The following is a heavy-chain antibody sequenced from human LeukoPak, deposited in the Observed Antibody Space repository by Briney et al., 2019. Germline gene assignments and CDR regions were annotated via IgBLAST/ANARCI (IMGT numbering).Heavy chain of an antibody. CDR1: GFTVRSSY. Sequence: GGSLRLSCSASGFTVRSSYMTWVRQAPGKGLEWVSVIYSGGSTHYAGSVKGRFTISRDNSKNTVYPQMNSLRAEDTAVYHCARAPYSSSWYFDYWGQGTLVTVSS. CDR2: IYSGGST. D-gene: IGHD6-13*01. V-gene: IGHV3-66*01. CDR3: ARAPYSSSWYFDY. J-gene: IGHJ4*02.